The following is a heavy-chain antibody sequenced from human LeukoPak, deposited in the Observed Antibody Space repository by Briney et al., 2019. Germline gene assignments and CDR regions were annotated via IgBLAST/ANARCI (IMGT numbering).Heavy chain of an antibody. D-gene: IGHD5-12*01. Sequence: GGSLRLSCAASGFTFSSYAMHWVRQAPGKGLEWVAVISYDGSNKYYADSVKGRFTISRDNSKNTLYLQMNSLRAEDTAVYYCAKWVYSGYGEESDYWGQGTLVTVSS. CDR2: ISYDGSNK. V-gene: IGHV3-30*18. J-gene: IGHJ4*02. CDR3: AKWVYSGYGEESDY. CDR1: GFTFSSYA.